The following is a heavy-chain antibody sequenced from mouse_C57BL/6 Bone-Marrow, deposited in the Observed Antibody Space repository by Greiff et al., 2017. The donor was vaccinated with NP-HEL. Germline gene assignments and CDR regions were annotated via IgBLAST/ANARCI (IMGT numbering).Heavy chain of an antibody. D-gene: IGHD2-4*01. V-gene: IGHV1-59*01. CDR1: GYTFTSYW. J-gene: IGHJ3*01. CDR3: ARGWDYPWFAY. Sequence: QVQLQQPGAELVRPGTSVKLSCKASGYTFTSYWMHWVKQRPGQGLEWIGVIDPSDSYTNYNQKFKGKATLTVDTSSSTAYMQLSSLTSEDSAVYYWARGWDYPWFAYWGQGTLVTVSA. CDR2: IDPSDSYT.